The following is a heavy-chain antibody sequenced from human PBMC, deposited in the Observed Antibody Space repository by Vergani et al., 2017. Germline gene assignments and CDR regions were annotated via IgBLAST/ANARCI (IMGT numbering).Heavy chain of an antibody. J-gene: IGHJ3*02. D-gene: IGHD2-2*01. CDR3: TSHGVVVLAAMDAFDI. V-gene: IGHV3-15*01. CDR2: IKSKTDGGTT. CDR1: GFTFSNAW. Sequence: EVQLLESGGGLVQPGGSLRLSCAASGFTFSNAWMSWVRQAPGKGLEWVGRIKSKTDGGTTDYAAPVKGRFTISRDDSKNTLYLQMNSLKTEDTAVYYCTSHGVVVLAAMDAFDIWGQGTMVTVSS.